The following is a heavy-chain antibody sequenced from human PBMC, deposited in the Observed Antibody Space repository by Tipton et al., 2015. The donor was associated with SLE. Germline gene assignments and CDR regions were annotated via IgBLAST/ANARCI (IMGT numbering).Heavy chain of an antibody. CDR3: ARGRTSDASGKYFLNDD. CDR2: LNPNSGDT. J-gene: IGHJ1*01. CDR1: GYTFTDYY. V-gene: IGHV1-2*02. Sequence: QLVQSGAEVKTPGASVKVSCKASGYTFTDYYIHWVRQAPGQGLEWMGWLNPNSGDTNFAQNFQGRLTMTRDTSISTAYMELSSLTSDDTAMYFCARGRTSDASGKYFLNDDWGQGTLVTVSS. D-gene: IGHD3-10*01.